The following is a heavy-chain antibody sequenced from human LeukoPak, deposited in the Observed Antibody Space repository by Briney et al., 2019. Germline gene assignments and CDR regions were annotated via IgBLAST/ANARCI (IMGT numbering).Heavy chain of an antibody. CDR1: GYTFTGYY. CDR3: ARSISLVVNFDY. D-gene: IGHD2-15*01. J-gene: IGHJ4*02. Sequence: ASVKVSCKASGYTFTGYYMHWVRQAPGQGLEWMGWINPNSGGTNYAQKFQGRVTMTRDTSISTAYMELSRLRSDDTAVYYCARSISLVVNFDYWGQGTLVTVSS. CDR2: INPNSGGT. V-gene: IGHV1-2*02.